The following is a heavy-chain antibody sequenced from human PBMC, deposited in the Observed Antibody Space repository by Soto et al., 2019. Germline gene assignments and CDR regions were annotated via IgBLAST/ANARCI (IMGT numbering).Heavy chain of an antibody. CDR1: GVTFPSSA. CDR3: APATPHCRSDLAHPARYYHHRMAP. Sequence: SVKVSGKASGVTFPSSAVQWVREARGQRREWVGGSVVGSGNTNYAQKLQERVTTTRDMSTSTAYMELSSLRSEDPAVYSCAPATPHCRSDLAHPARYYHHRMAPWGQGTTLTASS. J-gene: IGHJ6*02. CDR2: SVVGSGNT. V-gene: IGHV1-58*01. D-gene: IGHD2-21*01.